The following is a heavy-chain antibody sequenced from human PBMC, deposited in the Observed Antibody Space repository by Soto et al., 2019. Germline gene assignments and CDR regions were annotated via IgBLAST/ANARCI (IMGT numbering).Heavy chain of an antibody. J-gene: IGHJ1*01. CDR1: GYTFTSYG. V-gene: IGHV1-18*01. CDR2: ISAYNGNT. CDR3: AKDYGGSLFDEYFQH. Sequence: GASVKVSCKASGYTFTSYGISWVRQAPGQGLEWMGWISAYNGNTNYAQKLQGRVTMTTDTSTSTAYMELRSLRSDDTAVYYCAKDYGGSLFDEYFQHWGQGTLVTVSS. D-gene: IGHD2-15*01.